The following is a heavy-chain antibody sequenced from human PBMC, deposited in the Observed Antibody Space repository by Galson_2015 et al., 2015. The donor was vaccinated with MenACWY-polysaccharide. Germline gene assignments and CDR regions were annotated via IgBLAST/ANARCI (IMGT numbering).Heavy chain of an antibody. CDR1: GFTFRSYA. D-gene: IGHD3-22*01. V-gene: IGHV3-23*01. CDR3: AKDQDSYYDSSGYGASFDY. Sequence: LRLSCSASGFTFRSYAMSWVRQAPGKGLEWVSAISGSGGSTFYADSVKGRFAISRDNSKNTLYLQMNGLRAEDTAVYYCAKDQDSYYDSSGYGASFDYWGQGTLVTVSS. CDR2: ISGSGGST. J-gene: IGHJ4*02.